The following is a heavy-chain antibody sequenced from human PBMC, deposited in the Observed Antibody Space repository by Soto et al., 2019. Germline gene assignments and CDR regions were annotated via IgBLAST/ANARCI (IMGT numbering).Heavy chain of an antibody. J-gene: IGHJ3*02. CDR1: GFIFSSYV. CDR2: ISTSSNYI. D-gene: IGHD7-27*01. CDR3: VRKNWDDVFDI. V-gene: IGHV3-21*01. Sequence: EVQLVESGGGLVKPGGSLRLSCAASGFIFSSYVMNWVRQAPGKGLEWVSYISTSSNYIYYADSLKGRFTISRDNAKNSLYLQMNSLRVEDTAFYYCVRKNWDDVFDIWGQGTMVTVSP.